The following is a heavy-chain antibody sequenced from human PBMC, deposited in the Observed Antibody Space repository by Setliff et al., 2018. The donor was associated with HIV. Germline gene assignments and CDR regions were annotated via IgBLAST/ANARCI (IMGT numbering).Heavy chain of an antibody. CDR1: GASFTDYY. CDR2: INHSGST. V-gene: IGHV4-34*01. J-gene: IGHJ4*02. CDR3: ASDAYYYDSSGPNLSDY. D-gene: IGHD3-22*01. Sequence: PSETLSLTCAFYGASFTDYYWSWIRQPPGKGLEWIGEINHSGSTNYNPSLKSRVTISVDTSKNQFSLKLSSVTAADTAVYYCASDAYYYDSSGPNLSDYWGQGTLVTVSS.